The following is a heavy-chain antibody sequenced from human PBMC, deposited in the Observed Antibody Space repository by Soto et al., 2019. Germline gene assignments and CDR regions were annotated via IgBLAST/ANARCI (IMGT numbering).Heavy chain of an antibody. D-gene: IGHD3-3*01. CDR2: ISWNSGSI. J-gene: IGHJ4*02. CDR3: AKGGLVLRFLEWLSTDYLDY. CDR1: GFTFDDYA. Sequence: GGSLRLSCAASGFTFDDYAMHWVRQAPGKGLEWVSGISWNSGSIGYADSVKGRFTISRDNAKNSLYLQMNSLRAEDTALYYCAKGGLVLRFLEWLSTDYLDYWGQGT. V-gene: IGHV3-9*01.